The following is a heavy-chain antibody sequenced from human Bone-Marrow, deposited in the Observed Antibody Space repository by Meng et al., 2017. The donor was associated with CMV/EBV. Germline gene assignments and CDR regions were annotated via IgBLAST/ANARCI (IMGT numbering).Heavy chain of an antibody. J-gene: IGHJ3*02. CDR1: GGSISSSNW. V-gene: IGHV4-4*02. Sequence: SETLSLTCAVSGGSISSSNWWSWVRQPPGKGLEWTGEIHYSGGTSYNPSLKSRVTISLDTSKNYVLLRLKSVIAADTAVYFCARGVVGTYVFDIWGQGTMVTVSS. CDR2: IHYSGGT. CDR3: ARGVVGTYVFDI. D-gene: IGHD1-26*01.